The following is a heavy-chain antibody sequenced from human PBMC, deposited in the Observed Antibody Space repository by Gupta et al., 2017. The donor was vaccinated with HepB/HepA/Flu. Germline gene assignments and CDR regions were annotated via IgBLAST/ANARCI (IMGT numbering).Heavy chain of an antibody. CDR2: ISSGGSTK. CDR3: ARESTTDRFDY. CDR1: GFSFSSYQ. Sequence: EVQLVESGGALVQPGGSLRLSCATYGFSFSSYQMNWVRQAPGKGLEWISFISSGGSTKYDADSVKGGFTISRDNAKNTLYLQMNSLRAEDTAMYYCARESTTDRFDYWDQGIQVTVSS. D-gene: IGHD1-14*01. J-gene: IGHJ4*02. V-gene: IGHV3-48*03.